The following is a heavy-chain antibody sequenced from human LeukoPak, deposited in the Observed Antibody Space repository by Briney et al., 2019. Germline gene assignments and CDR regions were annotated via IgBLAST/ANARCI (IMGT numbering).Heavy chain of an antibody. CDR2: ISGSGGTI. J-gene: IGHJ4*02. Sequence: PGGSLRLSCAASGFTFSSYAMSWVRQAPGKGLEWVSAISGSGGTIYYADSVKGRFTISRDNAKNSLYLQMNSLRAEDTAVYYCARESFYCSGGSCYNTQFDYWGQGTLVTVSS. D-gene: IGHD2-15*01. V-gene: IGHV3-23*01. CDR3: ARESFYCSGGSCYNTQFDY. CDR1: GFTFSSYA.